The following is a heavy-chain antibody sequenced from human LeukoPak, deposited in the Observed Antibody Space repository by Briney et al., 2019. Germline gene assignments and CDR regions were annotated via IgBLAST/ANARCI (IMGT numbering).Heavy chain of an antibody. Sequence: SETLSLTCAVYGGSFSGYYWSWIRQPSGKGLEWIGEINHSGSTNYNPSLKSRVTISVDTSKNQFSLKLSSVTAADTAVYYCARNVVRGYYFDYWGQGTLVTVSS. CDR1: GGSFSGYY. CDR3: ARNVVRGYYFDY. J-gene: IGHJ4*02. CDR2: INHSGST. D-gene: IGHD2-15*01. V-gene: IGHV4-34*01.